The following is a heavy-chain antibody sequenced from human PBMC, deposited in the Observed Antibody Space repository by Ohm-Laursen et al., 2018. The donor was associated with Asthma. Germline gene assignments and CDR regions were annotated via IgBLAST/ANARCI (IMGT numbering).Heavy chain of an antibody. V-gene: IGHV1-46*01. CDR1: GYTFTSYY. CDR3: AKSGWHDAFDI. D-gene: IGHD6-19*01. CDR2: INPSGGST. J-gene: IGHJ3*02. Sequence: SVKVSCKASGYTFTSYYMHWVRQAPGQGLEWMGIINPSGGSTSYAQKFQGRVTMTRDTSTSTVYMELSSLRSEDTAVYYCAKSGWHDAFDIWGQGTMVTVSS.